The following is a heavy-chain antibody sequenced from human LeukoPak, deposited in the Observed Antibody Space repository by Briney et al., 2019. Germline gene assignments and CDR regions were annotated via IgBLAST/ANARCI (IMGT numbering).Heavy chain of an antibody. J-gene: IGHJ4*02. CDR2: INDYGDTT. D-gene: IGHD5-12*01. CDR1: GFTFSSCA. CDR3: VKDLSGYYSFEF. V-gene: IGHV3-64D*09. Sequence: PGGSLRLSCSASGFTFSSCAMHWVRQAPGMGLEYVSGINDYGDTTHYGDSVRGRATTSRDDSKNTVHLQMSSLRAEDTAIYYCVKDLSGYYSFEFWGQGTLVTVSS.